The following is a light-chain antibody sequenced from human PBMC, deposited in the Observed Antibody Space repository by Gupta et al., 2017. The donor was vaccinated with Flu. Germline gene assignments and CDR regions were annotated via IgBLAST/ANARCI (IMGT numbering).Light chain of an antibody. Sequence: LVIPQSPATLSVSPGERATLSCRASQSVSRELAWYQQKPGQAPRLLIYGASTRASGVPARFSGSGSGTEFTLTISSRQAEDFAVYYCQQYNNCPWTFGQGTKVEIK. CDR1: QSVSRE. J-gene: IGKJ1*01. V-gene: IGKV3-15*01. CDR3: QQYNNCPWT. CDR2: GAS.